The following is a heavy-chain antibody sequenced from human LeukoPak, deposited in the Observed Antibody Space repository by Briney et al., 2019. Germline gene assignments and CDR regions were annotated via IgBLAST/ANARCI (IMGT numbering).Heavy chain of an antibody. Sequence: GGSLRLSCAASGFTFSDYAMSWVRQAPEKGLEWVSTISHVGGTYYADSVRGRFTIPRDDSKNMVYLQMDSLRAEDTAVYYCAKDREYDDSCDYNGWGQGTPVTVSS. CDR2: ISHVGGT. CDR3: AKDREYDDSCDYNG. J-gene: IGHJ4*02. CDR1: GFTFSDYA. V-gene: IGHV3-23*01. D-gene: IGHD3-22*01.